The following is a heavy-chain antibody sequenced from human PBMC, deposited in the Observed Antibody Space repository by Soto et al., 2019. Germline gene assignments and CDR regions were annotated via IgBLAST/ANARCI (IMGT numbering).Heavy chain of an antibody. CDR3: ARDPHYYYDSSGYLFDY. J-gene: IGHJ4*02. V-gene: IGHV3-7*03. D-gene: IGHD3-22*01. CDR2: IKQDGSEK. CDR1: GXTFSSYG. Sequence: GSLRLSCAASGXTFSSYGMSWVRQAPGKGLEWVANIKQDGSEKYYVDSVKGRFTISRDNAKNSLYLQMNSLRAEEKAVYYCARDPHYYYDSSGYLFDYWGQGTLFTSPQ.